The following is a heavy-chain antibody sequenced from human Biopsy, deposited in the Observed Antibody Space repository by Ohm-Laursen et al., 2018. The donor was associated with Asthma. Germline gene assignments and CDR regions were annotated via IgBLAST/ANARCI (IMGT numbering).Heavy chain of an antibody. CDR3: ARDFSRAIMIGGGREHYFDF. J-gene: IGHJ4*02. CDR1: EFSFSHYP. D-gene: IGHD3-16*01. CDR2: VGSDESYT. Sequence: SLRLSCAASEFSFSHYPMHWVRQVPGKGLEWVATVGSDESYTDHADSVKGRFTISRDNSKNTLHLQMNSLSPEDTAVYYCARDFSRAIMIGGGREHYFDFWGQGTLVTVSS. V-gene: IGHV3-33*08.